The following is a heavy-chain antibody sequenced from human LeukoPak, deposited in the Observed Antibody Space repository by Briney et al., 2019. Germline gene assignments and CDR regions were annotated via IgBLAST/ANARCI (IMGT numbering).Heavy chain of an antibody. D-gene: IGHD2-15*01. Sequence: GASVKVSCKASGYTFTGYYMHGGHQAPGQGLKWMGWINPNSGGTNYAQKFQGRVTMTRDTSISTAYMELSRLRSDDTAVYYCARDHGRPGWFDPWGQGTLVTVSS. V-gene: IGHV1-2*02. CDR3: ARDHGRPGWFDP. CDR2: INPNSGGT. CDR1: GYTFTGYY. J-gene: IGHJ5*02.